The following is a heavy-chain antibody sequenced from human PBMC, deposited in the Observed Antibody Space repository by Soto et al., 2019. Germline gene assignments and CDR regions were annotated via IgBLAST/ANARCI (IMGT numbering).Heavy chain of an antibody. CDR2: ISYDGSNK. J-gene: IGHJ6*02. CDR1: GFTFSSYA. CDR3: ARGSTVGPMDV. V-gene: IGHV3-30-3*01. D-gene: IGHD4-17*01. Sequence: QVQLVESGGGVVQPGRSLRLSCAASGFTFSSYAMHWVRQAPGKGLEWVAVISYDGSNKYYADSVKGRVTISRDNSKNTLYLQMNSLRAEDTAVYYCARGSTVGPMDVWGQGTTVTVSS.